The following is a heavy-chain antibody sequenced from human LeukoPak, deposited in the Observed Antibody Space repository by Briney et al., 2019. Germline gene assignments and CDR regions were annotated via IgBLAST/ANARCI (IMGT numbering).Heavy chain of an antibody. V-gene: IGHV4-31*01. CDR1: GGSLSSGGYY. D-gene: IGHD2-8*01. CDR3: ARGLRYCTNGVCYYYYGMDL. J-gene: IGHJ6*02. Sequence: SQTLSLTCTVSGGSLSSGGYYWGWGRQHPGTGLEWLGYIYYSGSTYYNPSLKSQVTISVDTSKNQFSLKLSSVTAADTAVYYCARGLRYCTNGVCYYYYGMDLWGQGTTVTVSS. CDR2: IYYSGST.